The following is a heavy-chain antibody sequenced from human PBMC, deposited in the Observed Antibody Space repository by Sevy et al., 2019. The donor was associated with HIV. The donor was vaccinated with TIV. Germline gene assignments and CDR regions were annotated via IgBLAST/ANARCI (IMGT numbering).Heavy chain of an antibody. D-gene: IGHD3-22*01. J-gene: IGHJ6*02. CDR2: ISAYNGNT. V-gene: IGHV1-18*01. Sequence: ASVKVSCKASGYTFTSYGISWVRQAPGQGLEWMGWISAYNGNTNYAQKLQGRVTMTTDTSTSTAYMELGSLRSDETAVYYCARGVTYYYDSSGYYYVFYYYGMDVWGQGTTVTVSS. CDR1: GYTFTSYG. CDR3: ARGVTYYYDSSGYYYVFYYYGMDV.